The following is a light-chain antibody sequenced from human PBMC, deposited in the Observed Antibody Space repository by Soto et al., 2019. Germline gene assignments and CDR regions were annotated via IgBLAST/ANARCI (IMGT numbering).Light chain of an antibody. V-gene: IGLV2-14*03. J-gene: IGLJ1*01. CDR3: SSYTTSNTRQIV. CDR1: SSDVGGYNY. Sequence: QSVLTQPASVSGSPGQSITISCTGTSSDVGGYNYVSWYQHHPGKAPKLMIYDVSNRPSGVSNRFSGSKSGNTASLTISGFHPEDEADYYCSSYTTSNTRQIVLGTGTKVTVL. CDR2: DVS.